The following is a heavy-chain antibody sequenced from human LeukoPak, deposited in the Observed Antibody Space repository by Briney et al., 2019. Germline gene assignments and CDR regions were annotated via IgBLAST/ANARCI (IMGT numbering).Heavy chain of an antibody. Sequence: QPGRSLRLSCTASGFTFSDYAMRWVRQAPGKGGEGVGFIRNKAYCGTAEYAASVKGRFTISRDDSKTIAYLQMNSLKTEDTAVYYCTREKRYFDWFHADYWGQGTLVTVSS. CDR3: TREKRYFDWFHADY. CDR1: GFTFSDYA. V-gene: IGHV3-49*04. J-gene: IGHJ4*02. CDR2: IRNKAYCGTA. D-gene: IGHD3-9*01.